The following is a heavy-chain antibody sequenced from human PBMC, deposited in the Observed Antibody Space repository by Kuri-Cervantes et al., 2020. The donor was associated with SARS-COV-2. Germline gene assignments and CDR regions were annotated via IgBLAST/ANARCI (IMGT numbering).Heavy chain of an antibody. Sequence: ASVKVSCKASGYTFTSYGISWVRQAPGQGLEWMGWISAYNGNTNYAQKLQGRVTMTTDTSTSTAYMELRSLRPDDTAVYYCARKSYDFWSGYPQTYYYYMDVWGKGTTVTVSS. V-gene: IGHV1-18*01. J-gene: IGHJ6*03. CDR2: ISAYNGNT. D-gene: IGHD3-3*01. CDR1: GYTFTSYG. CDR3: ARKSYDFWSGYPQTYYYYMDV.